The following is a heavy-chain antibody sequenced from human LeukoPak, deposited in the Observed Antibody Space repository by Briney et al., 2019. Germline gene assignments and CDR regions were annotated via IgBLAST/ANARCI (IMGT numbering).Heavy chain of an antibody. CDR1: GESVSSNSAA. CDR3: ARDRGQQLVIIDY. D-gene: IGHD6-13*01. V-gene: IGHV6-1*01. J-gene: IGHJ4*02. Sequence: SQTLSLTCAISGESVSSNSAAWNWIRQSPSRGLEWLGRTYYRSKWYNDYAVSVKSRITINPDTSKNHFSLHLNSATPEDTAVYYCARDRGQQLVIIDYWGQGTLVTVSS. CDR2: TYYRSKWYN.